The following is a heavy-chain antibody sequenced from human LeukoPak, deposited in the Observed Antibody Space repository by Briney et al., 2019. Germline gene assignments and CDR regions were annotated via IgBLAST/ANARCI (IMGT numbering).Heavy chain of an antibody. CDR3: ERDPPGLTLGSPGDY. CDR2: ISANNGDT. Sequence: GASVKVSCKASGYTFTSYGIAWVRQAPGQGLQWMGWISANNGDTSYSQKLQGRVTMTTDTSTNTAYMELRSLTSDDTAVYYGERDPPGLTLGSPGDYWGQGTLVIVSS. V-gene: IGHV1-18*01. CDR1: GYTFTSYG. D-gene: IGHD3-16*01. J-gene: IGHJ4*02.